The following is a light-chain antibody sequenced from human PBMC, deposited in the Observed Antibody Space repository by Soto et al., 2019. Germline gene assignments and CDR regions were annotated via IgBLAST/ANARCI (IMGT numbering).Light chain of an antibody. CDR2: DVS. V-gene: IGKV3-20*01. J-gene: IGKJ5*01. CDR3: QQYTQSLWT. Sequence: EIVLTQSPGTLSLSPGERATLPCRTSQSGADNQLAWYQQKPGQAPRLLMYDVSSRATTIPARFSGIESWTDFTLTINRLEPEDFAVYYCQQYTQSLWTFGPGTRLE. CDR1: QSGADNQ.